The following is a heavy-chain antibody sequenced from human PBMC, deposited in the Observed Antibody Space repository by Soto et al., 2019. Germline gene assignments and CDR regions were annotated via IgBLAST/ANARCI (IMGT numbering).Heavy chain of an antibody. CDR3: AREGGGYYSADY. J-gene: IGHJ4*02. Sequence: VQLQESGPGLVKPSETLSLTCTVSGGSISSYYWSWIRQPPGKGLEWIGYIYYSGCTYYNPSLKSRVSISVDTSKNQFSLKLSSVTAADTAVYYCAREGGGYYSADYWGQGTLVTVSS. CDR1: GGSISSYY. V-gene: IGHV4-59*01. CDR2: IYYSGCT. D-gene: IGHD1-26*01.